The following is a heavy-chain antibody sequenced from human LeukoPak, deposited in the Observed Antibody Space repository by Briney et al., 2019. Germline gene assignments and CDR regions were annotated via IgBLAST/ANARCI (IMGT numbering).Heavy chain of an antibody. CDR3: ARDQEGFDY. Sequence: AASVKVSCKASGYTFTNSYLHWVRQAPGQGLEWMGMIYPRDGSTSYAQNFQGRVTVTRDTSTTTVHMELRGLRSEDTAVYYCARDQEGFDYWGQGTVVTVSS. V-gene: IGHV1-46*01. CDR2: IYPRDGST. CDR1: GYTFTNSY. J-gene: IGHJ4*02.